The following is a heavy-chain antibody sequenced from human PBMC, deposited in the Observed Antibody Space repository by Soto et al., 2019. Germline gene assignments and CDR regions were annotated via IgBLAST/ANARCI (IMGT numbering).Heavy chain of an antibody. D-gene: IGHD5-12*01. CDR1: GYTFSTYA. V-gene: IGHV3-64*01. CDR3: ARAPGYSGYDALDY. Sequence: EVQLVESGGGLVPPGGSLRLSCAASGYTFSTYAMHWVGQAPGKGLEYVSVINSNGGSTFYANSVKGRFTISRDNSKNTLYLQMGSLRVEDTGVYYCARAPGYSGYDALDYWGQGTLVTVSS. CDR2: INSNGGST. J-gene: IGHJ4*02.